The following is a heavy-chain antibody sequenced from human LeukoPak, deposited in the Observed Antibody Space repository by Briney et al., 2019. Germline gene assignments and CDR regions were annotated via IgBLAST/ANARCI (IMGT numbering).Heavy chain of an antibody. D-gene: IGHD2-2*01. Sequence: ASVKVSCEASGGTFSSYAISWVRQAPGQGLEWMGRIIPILGIANYAQKFQGRVTITADKSTSTAYMELSSLRSEDTAVYYCARAGGYCSSTSCGMDVWGQGTTVTVSS. V-gene: IGHV1-69*04. CDR2: IIPILGIA. CDR1: GGTFSSYA. J-gene: IGHJ6*02. CDR3: ARAGGYCSSTSCGMDV.